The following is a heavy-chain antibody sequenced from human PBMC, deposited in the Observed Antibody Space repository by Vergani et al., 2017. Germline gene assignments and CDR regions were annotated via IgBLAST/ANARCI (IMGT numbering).Heavy chain of an antibody. CDR1: GYSISSGHY. CDR2: ISQSGRT. V-gene: IGHV4-38-2*02. D-gene: IGHD1-1*01. CDR3: ATSIVGFCVSPNCLGAFES. J-gene: IGHJ4*02. Sequence: QVRLQESGPGLVKPSETLSLTCTVSGYSISSGHYWGWIRHSPGTGLEWIGSISQSGRTYYSPSLKSRLTISRDTSKNQFSLNLNSVIAADTAVYFCATSIVGFCVSPNCLGAFESWGQGTLVTVSS.